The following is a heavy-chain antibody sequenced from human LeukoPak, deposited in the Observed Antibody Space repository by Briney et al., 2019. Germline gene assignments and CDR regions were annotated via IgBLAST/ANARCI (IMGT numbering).Heavy chain of an antibody. CDR3: AREGSYCVGGACYSFDF. CDR1: GYKFISHY. CDR2: MHAGNGNT. Sequence: GASVRVSCKASGYKFISHYLQWVRQAPGLGPEWMGWMHAGNGNTRYAEKFEGRVTMTRDTSTGTAYMDLSTLTSDDTAVYYCAREGSYCVGGACYSFDFWGQGTLVTVSS. D-gene: IGHD2-21*02. J-gene: IGHJ4*02. V-gene: IGHV1-2*02.